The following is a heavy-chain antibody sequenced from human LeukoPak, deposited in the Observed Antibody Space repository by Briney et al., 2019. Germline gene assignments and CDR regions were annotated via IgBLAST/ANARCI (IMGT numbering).Heavy chain of an antibody. D-gene: IGHD4-17*01. CDR3: TRQSGTVTPIDY. CDR2: IHHSGST. J-gene: IGHJ4*02. Sequence: TETLSLTCAVSSGSLSGYSWGWIRQAPGKGLDWIGEIHHSGSTTYNSSLKNRVTISLDKPKSQFSLILTSVTAADTAVYYCTRQSGTVTPIDYWGQGILVTVSS. V-gene: IGHV4-34*01. CDR1: SGSLSGYS.